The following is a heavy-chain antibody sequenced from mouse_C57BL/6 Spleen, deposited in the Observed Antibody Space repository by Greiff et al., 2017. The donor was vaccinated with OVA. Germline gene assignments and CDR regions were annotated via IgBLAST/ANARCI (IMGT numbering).Heavy chain of an antibody. Sequence: EVQLVESGGGLVQPGGSLKLSCAASGFTFSDYYMYWVRQTPEKRLEWVAYISNGGGSTYYPDTVKGRFTISRDNAKNTLYLQMSRLKSDDTAMYYCARRGITTVAYYAMDYWGQGTSVTVSS. CDR1: GFTFSDYY. CDR3: ARRGITTVAYYAMDY. D-gene: IGHD1-1*01. CDR2: ISNGGGST. V-gene: IGHV5-12*01. J-gene: IGHJ4*01.